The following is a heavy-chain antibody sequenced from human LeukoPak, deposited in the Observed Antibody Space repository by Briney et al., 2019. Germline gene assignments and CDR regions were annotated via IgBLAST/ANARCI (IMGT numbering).Heavy chain of an antibody. CDR1: GGSISSYY. J-gene: IGHJ4*02. V-gene: IGHV4-59*12. CDR2: IYYSGST. Sequence: SETLSLTCTVSGGSISSYYWSWIRQPPGKGLEWIGSIYYSGSTYYNPSLKSRVTISVDTSKNQFSLKLSSVTAADTAVYYCAREGYSYYFDYWGQGTLVTVSS. CDR3: AREGYSYYFDY. D-gene: IGHD3-22*01.